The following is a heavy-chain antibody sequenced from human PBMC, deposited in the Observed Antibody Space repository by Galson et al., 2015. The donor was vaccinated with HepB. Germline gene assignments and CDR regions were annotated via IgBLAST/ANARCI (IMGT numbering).Heavy chain of an antibody. J-gene: IGHJ6*02. V-gene: IGHV5-51*01. CDR1: GYKFSMYW. CDR3: ARRQIYGSGLYSMDV. CDR2: IYPSASET. Sequence: QSGAEVKKPGESLKISCEASGYKFSMYWIGWVRQMPGRGLAWMGTIYPSASETRYSPSFQGQVTISADKSINTAYLQWSSLKASDTAIYYCARRQIYGSGLYSMDVWGQGTTVTVSS. D-gene: IGHD2-15*01.